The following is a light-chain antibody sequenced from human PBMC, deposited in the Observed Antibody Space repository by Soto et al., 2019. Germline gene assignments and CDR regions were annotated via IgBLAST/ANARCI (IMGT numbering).Light chain of an antibody. CDR2: GAS. CDR3: QQYNNWPPWT. V-gene: IGKV3-15*01. Sequence: EIEMTQSPATLSVSPGERATHACRASQSVSSNLAWYQQKPRQAPRLLIYGASTRATGIPARISGSGSGTEFTLTISSLQSEDFAVYYCQQYNNWPPWTFGQGTKVEIK. J-gene: IGKJ1*01. CDR1: QSVSSN.